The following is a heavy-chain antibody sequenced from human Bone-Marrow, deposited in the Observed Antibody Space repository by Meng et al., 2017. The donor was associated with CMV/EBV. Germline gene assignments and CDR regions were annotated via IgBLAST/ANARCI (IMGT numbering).Heavy chain of an antibody. CDR1: GFTFSSYS. CDR2: ISSSSSYI. Sequence: GGSLRLSCAASGFTFSSYSMNWVRQAPGKGLEWVSSISSSSSYIYYADSVKGRFTISRDNAKNSLYLQMNSLRAEDTAVYYCARDFLRAPGIFDYWGQGTRVTVSS. V-gene: IGHV3-21*01. J-gene: IGHJ4*02. CDR3: ARDFLRAPGIFDY. D-gene: IGHD1-1*01.